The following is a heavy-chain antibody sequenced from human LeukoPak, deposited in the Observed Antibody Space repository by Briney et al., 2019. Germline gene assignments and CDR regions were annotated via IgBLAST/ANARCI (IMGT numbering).Heavy chain of an antibody. Sequence: GGSLRLSCAVSGFTLNNYGMHWVRQAPGKGLEWVSVIWYEGSNENYADAVRGRFTISRDTSKNTLYLQMDNLRVDDTAVYYCARDMWGVHGYDYGYNFDSWGQGTLVIVSS. CDR1: GFTLNNYG. CDR3: ARDMWGVHGYDYGYNFDS. V-gene: IGHV3-33*01. J-gene: IGHJ4*02. CDR2: IWYEGSNE. D-gene: IGHD3-10*01.